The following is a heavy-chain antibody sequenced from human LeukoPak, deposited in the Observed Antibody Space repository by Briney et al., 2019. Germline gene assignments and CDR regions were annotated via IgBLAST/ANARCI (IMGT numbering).Heavy chain of an antibody. D-gene: IGHD3-22*01. CDR1: GYTFTGYY. CDR3: ASAEAYDSSGQY. CDR2: INPNSGDT. J-gene: IGHJ4*02. Sequence: ASVKVSCKASGYTFTGYYIHWVRQAPGQGLEWMGWINPNSGDTNYAQKFQGRVTMTRDTSINTAYMELSSLRSEDTAVYYCASAEAYDSSGQYWGQGTLVTVSS. V-gene: IGHV1-2*02.